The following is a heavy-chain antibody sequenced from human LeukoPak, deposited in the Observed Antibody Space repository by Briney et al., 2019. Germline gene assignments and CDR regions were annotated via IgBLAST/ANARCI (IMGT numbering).Heavy chain of an antibody. Sequence: SQTLSLTCAISGDSVSSNSAAWNWIRQSPSRGLEWLTRTYYRSKWYNAYAVSVKSRITINSDTSKNQFSLQLSSVTPEDAAVYYCAREAASTFDYWGQGILVTVSS. CDR2: TYYRSKWYN. CDR3: AREAASTFDY. CDR1: GDSVSSNSAA. V-gene: IGHV6-1*01. D-gene: IGHD1-26*01. J-gene: IGHJ4*02.